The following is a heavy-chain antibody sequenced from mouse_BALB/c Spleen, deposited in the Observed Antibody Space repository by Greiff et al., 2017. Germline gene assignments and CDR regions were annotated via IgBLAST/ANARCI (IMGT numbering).Heavy chain of an antibody. CDR3: NADYGSSRHFAY. V-gene: IGHV14-4*02. J-gene: IGHJ3*01. CDR1: GFNIKDYY. D-gene: IGHD1-1*01. Sequence: VQLKESGAELVRSGASVKLSCTASGFNIKDYYMHWVKQRPEQGLEWIGWIDPENGDTEYAPKFQGKATMTADTSSNTAYLQLSGLTSEDTAVYYCNADYGSSRHFAYWGQGTLVTVSA. CDR2: IDPENGDT.